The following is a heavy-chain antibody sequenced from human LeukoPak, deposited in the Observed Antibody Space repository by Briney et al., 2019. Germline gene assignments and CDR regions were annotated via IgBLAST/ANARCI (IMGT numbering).Heavy chain of an antibody. CDR1: GFTSSSKY. CDR3: ARGRQYSTGWYYFDY. D-gene: IGHD6-19*01. J-gene: IGHJ4*02. V-gene: IGHV3-53*01. CDR2: IYSGGST. Sequence: PGGPLGLSFAASGFTSSSKYMSGARPAPGKGLEWVSVIYSGGSTYYADSVKGRFSISRDNSKNTLYLQMNCLRAEDTAVYYCARGRQYSTGWYYFDYWGQGTLVTVSS.